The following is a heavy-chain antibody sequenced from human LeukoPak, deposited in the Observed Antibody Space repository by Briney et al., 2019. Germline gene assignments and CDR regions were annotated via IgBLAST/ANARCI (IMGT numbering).Heavy chain of an antibody. Sequence: GGSLRLSCAASEFTFSSYSMNWVRQAPGKGLEWVAVISYDGSNKYYADSVKGRFTISRDNSKNTLYLQMNSLRAEDTAVYYCARLPFDYGDRNYYYYGMDVWGQGTTVTVSS. D-gene: IGHD4-17*01. J-gene: IGHJ6*02. V-gene: IGHV3-30*03. CDR3: ARLPFDYGDRNYYYYGMDV. CDR1: EFTFSSYS. CDR2: ISYDGSNK.